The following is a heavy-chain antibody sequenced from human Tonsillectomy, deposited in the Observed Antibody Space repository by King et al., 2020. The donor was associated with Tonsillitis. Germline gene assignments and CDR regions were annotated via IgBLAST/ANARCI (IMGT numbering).Heavy chain of an antibody. CDR2: IKQDGSEK. D-gene: IGHD1-26*01. J-gene: IGHJ4*02. Sequence: VQLVESGGGLVQPGGSLRLSCAASGFTFSSYWMSWVRQAPGKGLEWVANIKQDGSEKYYVDSVKGRFTISRDNAKNSLYLQMNSLRAEDTAVYYCARVSSGSYWGGYYWGQGTLVTVSS. CDR1: GFTFSSYW. V-gene: IGHV3-7*04. CDR3: ARVSSGSYWGGYY.